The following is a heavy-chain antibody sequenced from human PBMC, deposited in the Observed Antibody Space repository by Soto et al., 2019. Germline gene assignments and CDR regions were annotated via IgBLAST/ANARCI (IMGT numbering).Heavy chain of an antibody. V-gene: IGHV4-31*03. CDR1: GGSISSGDYY. Sequence: TSETLSLTCTVSGGSISSGDYYWSWIRQHPGKGLEWIGYIYNSGSTYHNPSLKSRVTISVDTSKNQFSLKLSSVTAADTAVYYCARRNYDSRAGFDPWGQGTLVTVSS. D-gene: IGHD3-22*01. J-gene: IGHJ5*02. CDR2: IYNSGST. CDR3: ARRNYDSRAGFDP.